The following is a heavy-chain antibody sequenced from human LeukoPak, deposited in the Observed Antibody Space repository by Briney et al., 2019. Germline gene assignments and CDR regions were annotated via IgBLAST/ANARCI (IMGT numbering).Heavy chain of an antibody. CDR1: GFNFRDYW. CDR3: GGQSRGVCGSSGTSCHH. CDR2: INEDGSEK. V-gene: IGHV3-7*01. J-gene: IGHJ5*02. Sequence: GGSLRLSCAVSGFNFRDYWMSWVRQAPGKGLEWVANINEDGSEKYYVDSVKGRVTTSRDNAKNSLYLQMNSLRAEDTAVYYCGGQSRGVCGSSGTSCHHWGQGTLVTVSS. D-gene: IGHD2-2*01.